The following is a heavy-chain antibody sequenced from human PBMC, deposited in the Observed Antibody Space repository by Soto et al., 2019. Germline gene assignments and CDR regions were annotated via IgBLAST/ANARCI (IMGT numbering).Heavy chain of an antibody. V-gene: IGHV3-66*01. Sequence: CAVSGFIVSTKYMSWVRQAPGKGLEWVSVFYNGASTNYADSVEGRFTISGDNSKNTLFLQMNNLRADDTAVYYCAADYYFYMDLWGKGTTVTVSS. CDR1: GFIVSTKY. J-gene: IGHJ6*03. CDR2: FYNGAST. CDR3: AADYYFYMDL.